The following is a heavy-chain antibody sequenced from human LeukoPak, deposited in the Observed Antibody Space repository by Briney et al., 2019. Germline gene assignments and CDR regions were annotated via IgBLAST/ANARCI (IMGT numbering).Heavy chain of an antibody. CDR3: VRSLRSADF. J-gene: IGHJ4*02. CDR2: ISPDGSQT. V-gene: IGHV3-74*01. CDR1: GFSLSNYW. Sequence: GGSLRVSCAASGFSLSNYWMHWVRQAPGKGLMWVSQISPDGSQTFYADSVKGRFTISRDNAKNTLFLQMDSLRAEDTALYYCVRSLRSADFWGQGTLVTVSS.